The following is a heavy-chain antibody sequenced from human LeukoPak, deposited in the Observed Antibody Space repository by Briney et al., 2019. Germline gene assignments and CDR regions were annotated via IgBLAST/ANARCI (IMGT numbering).Heavy chain of an antibody. Sequence: GGSLRLSCAASGFTFDDYAMHWVRQAPGRGLEWVSGISWNSGSIGYADSVKGRFTISRDNAKNSLYLQMNSLRAEDTALYYCAKDIGGNDVWGQGTLVTVSS. J-gene: IGHJ4*02. CDR1: GFTFDDYA. V-gene: IGHV3-9*01. CDR3: AKDIGGNDV. D-gene: IGHD1-1*01. CDR2: ISWNSGSI.